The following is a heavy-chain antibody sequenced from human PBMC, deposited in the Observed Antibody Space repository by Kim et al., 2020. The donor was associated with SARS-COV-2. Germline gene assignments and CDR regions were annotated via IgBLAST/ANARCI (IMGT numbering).Heavy chain of an antibody. CDR3: ARAALGAFDI. J-gene: IGHJ3*02. CDR2: ST. V-gene: IGHV4-59*01. Sequence: STNYNPSLKSRVTISVDTSKNQFSLKLSSVTAADTAVYYCARAALGAFDIWGQGTMVTVSS.